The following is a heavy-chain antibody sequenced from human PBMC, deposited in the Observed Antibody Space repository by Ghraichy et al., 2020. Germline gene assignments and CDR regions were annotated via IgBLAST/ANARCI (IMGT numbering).Heavy chain of an antibody. Sequence: SGPTLVKPTQTLTLTCTFSGFSLSTSGMCVSWIRQPPGKALEWLARIDWDDDKYYSTSLKTRLTISKDTSKNQVVLTMTNMDPVDTATYYCARILAVGATKGDYYYGMDVWGQGTTVTVSS. CDR2: IDWDDDK. CDR1: GFSLSTSGMC. CDR3: ARILAVGATKGDYYYGMDV. V-gene: IGHV2-70*11. J-gene: IGHJ6*02. D-gene: IGHD1-26*01.